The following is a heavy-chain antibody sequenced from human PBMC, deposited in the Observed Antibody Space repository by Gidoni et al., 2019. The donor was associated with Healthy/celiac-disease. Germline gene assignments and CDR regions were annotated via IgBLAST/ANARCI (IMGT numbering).Heavy chain of an antibody. CDR2: IYSGGST. D-gene: IGHD4-17*01. Sequence: EVQLVESGGGLVQPGASLGRTCAASGFTVSSNYMSWVRQAPGKGLEWVSVIYSGGSTYSADSVKGRFTISRHNSKNTLYLQMNSLRAEDTAVYYCARDTWVTRAFEIWGQGTMVTVSS. CDR1: GFTVSSNY. CDR3: ARDTWVTRAFEI. V-gene: IGHV3-53*04. J-gene: IGHJ3*02.